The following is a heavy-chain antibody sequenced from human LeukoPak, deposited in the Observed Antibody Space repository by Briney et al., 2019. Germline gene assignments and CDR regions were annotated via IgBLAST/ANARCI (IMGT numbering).Heavy chain of an antibody. J-gene: IGHJ4*02. CDR3: AKGSYYDSSGSFYFDY. Sequence: PGGSLRLSCAASGFTFSNFLMTWVHQAPGKGPEWVSAISGSGGDTYYADSVKGRFTISRDNSKNTLYVQVNSLGTEDTAAYYCAKGSYYDSSGSFYFDYWGQGTLVTVSS. CDR2: ISGSGGDT. CDR1: GFTFSNFL. D-gene: IGHD3-22*01. V-gene: IGHV3-23*01.